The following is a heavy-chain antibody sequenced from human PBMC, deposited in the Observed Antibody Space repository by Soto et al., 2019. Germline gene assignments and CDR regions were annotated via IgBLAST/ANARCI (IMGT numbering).Heavy chain of an antibody. V-gene: IGHV1-46*01. Sequence: GASVKVSCKASGYTFTSYYMHWVRQAPGQGLEWMGIINPSGGSTSYAQKFQGRVTMTRDTSTSTVYMELSSLRSEDTAVYYCARDYVGATTFNGMDVWGQGTTVTVSS. CDR1: GYTFTSYY. CDR3: ARDYVGATTFNGMDV. J-gene: IGHJ6*02. D-gene: IGHD1-26*01. CDR2: INPSGGST.